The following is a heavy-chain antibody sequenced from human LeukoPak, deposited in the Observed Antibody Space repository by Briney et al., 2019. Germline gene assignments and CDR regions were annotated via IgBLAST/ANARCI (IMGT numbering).Heavy chain of an antibody. V-gene: IGHV3-49*04. CDR1: GFTFGDYA. Sequence: SLRLSCTASGFTFGDYAMSWVRQAPGKGLEWVGFIRSKAYGGTTEYAASVKGRFTISRDDSKSIAYLQMNSLKTEDTAVYYCTRDRAAAAVLFDYWGQGTLVTVSS. J-gene: IGHJ4*02. D-gene: IGHD6-13*01. CDR2: IRSKAYGGTT. CDR3: TRDRAAAAVLFDY.